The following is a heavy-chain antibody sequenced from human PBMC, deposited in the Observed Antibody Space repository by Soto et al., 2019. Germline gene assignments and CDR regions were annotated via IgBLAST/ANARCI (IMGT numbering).Heavy chain of an antibody. CDR2: ISYDGRNE. Sequence: QVPLVESGGGVVQPGRSLRLSCSASGFTFRSSGMHWVRQAPGKGLEWVAVISYDGRNEYYADSVRGRFTISRDSSKNTLYLQMNSLRAEDTAVYYCAKDRSRTWSFDYWGQGTLVTVSS. V-gene: IGHV3-30*18. CDR3: AKDRSRTWSFDY. D-gene: IGHD2-2*01. J-gene: IGHJ4*02. CDR1: GFTFRSSG.